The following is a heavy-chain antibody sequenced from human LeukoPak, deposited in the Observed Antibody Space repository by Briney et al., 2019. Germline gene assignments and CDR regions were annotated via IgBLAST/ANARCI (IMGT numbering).Heavy chain of an antibody. V-gene: IGHV4-30-2*01. CDR3: ARETTPPPGEFDY. Sequence: SETLSLTCAVSGGSISSGGYSWSWIRQPPGKGLEWIGYIYHSGSTYYNPSLKSRVTMSVDTSKNQFSLKLSSVTAADTAVYYCARETTPPPGEFDYWGQGTLVTVSS. CDR1: GGSISSGGYS. CDR2: IYHSGST. J-gene: IGHJ4*02. D-gene: IGHD3-16*01.